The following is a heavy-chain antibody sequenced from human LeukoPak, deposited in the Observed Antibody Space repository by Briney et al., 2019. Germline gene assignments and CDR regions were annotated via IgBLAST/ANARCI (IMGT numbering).Heavy chain of an antibody. V-gene: IGHV1-8*01. CDR1: GYTFTSYD. D-gene: IGHD6-13*01. CDR3: ARDPIGSRWPYYFDY. Sequence: ASVKVSCKASGYTFTSYDINWVRQATGQGLEWMGWMSPNSGNTGYAQKFQGRVTMTRNTSISTAYMELSSLRSEDTAVYYCARDPIGSRWPYYFDYWGQGTLVTVSS. J-gene: IGHJ4*02. CDR2: MSPNSGNT.